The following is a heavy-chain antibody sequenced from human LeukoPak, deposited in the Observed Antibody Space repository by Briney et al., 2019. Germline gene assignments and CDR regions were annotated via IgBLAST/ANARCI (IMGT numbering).Heavy chain of an antibody. CDR1: GFTFSSYS. CDR3: ARDVELLWFGESQYFDY. Sequence: GGSLRLSCAASGFTFSSYSMNWVRQAPGKGLGWVSSISSSSSYIYYADSVKGRFTISRDNAKNSLYLQMNSLRAEDTAVYYCARDVELLWFGESQYFDYWGQGTLVTVSS. V-gene: IGHV3-21*01. J-gene: IGHJ4*02. D-gene: IGHD3-10*01. CDR2: ISSSSSYI.